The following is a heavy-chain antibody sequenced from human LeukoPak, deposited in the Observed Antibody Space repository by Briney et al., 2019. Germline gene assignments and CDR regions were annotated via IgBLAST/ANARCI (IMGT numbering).Heavy chain of an antibody. V-gene: IGHV1-2*02. CDR2: INPNSGGT. J-gene: IGHJ5*02. CDR1: GYTFTGYY. CDR3: ARGTAMVRGNNWFDP. Sequence: ASVKVSCKASGYTFTGYYMHWVRQAPGQGLEWMGWINPNSGGTNYAQKFQGSVTMTRDTSISTAYMELSRLRSDDTAVYYCARGTAMVRGNNWFDPWSQGTLVTVSS. D-gene: IGHD3-10*01.